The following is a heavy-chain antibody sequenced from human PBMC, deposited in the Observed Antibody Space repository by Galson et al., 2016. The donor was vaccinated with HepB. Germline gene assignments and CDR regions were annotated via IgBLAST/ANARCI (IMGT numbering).Heavy chain of an antibody. CDR3: IKGGYDILTGYYVH. D-gene: IGHD3-9*01. CDR2: ISWNSDRI. CDR1: GFTFDDFA. Sequence: SLRLSCAASGFTFDDFAMHWVRQAPGKGLEYVSGISWNSDRIGYGDSVKGRFTISRDNAENSLLLQMKSLRAEDTALYYCIKGGYDILTGYYVHWGQGTQVTVAS. V-gene: IGHV3-9*01. J-gene: IGHJ4*02.